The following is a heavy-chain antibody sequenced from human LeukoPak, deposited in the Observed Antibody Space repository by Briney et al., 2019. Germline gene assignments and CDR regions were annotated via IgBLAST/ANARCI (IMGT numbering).Heavy chain of an antibody. CDR2: ISPNNGNT. D-gene: IGHD3-22*01. J-gene: IGHJ4*02. CDR1: GYTFTNYG. V-gene: IGHV1-18*01. Sequence: ASVKVSCKASGYTFTNYGIAWVRQAPGQGLEWMGWISPNNGNTNYAQKFQGRVTMTTDTSTSTAYMELRSLRSDDTAVYYCARAGLRYDGSGYYRHWGQGTLVTVSS. CDR3: ARAGLRYDGSGYYRH.